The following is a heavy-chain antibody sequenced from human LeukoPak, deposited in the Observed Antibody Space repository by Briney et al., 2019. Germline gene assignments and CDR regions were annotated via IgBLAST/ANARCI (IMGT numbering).Heavy chain of an antibody. Sequence: VKVSCKASGYTFTSYDINWVRQATGQGLEWMGWMNPNSGNTGYAQKFQGRVTMTRNTSISTAYMELSSLRSEDTAVYYCARVRRDGYNSLDYWGQGTLVTVSS. CDR2: MNPNSGNT. CDR3: ARVRRDGYNSLDY. J-gene: IGHJ4*02. V-gene: IGHV1-8*01. CDR1: GYTFTSYD. D-gene: IGHD5-24*01.